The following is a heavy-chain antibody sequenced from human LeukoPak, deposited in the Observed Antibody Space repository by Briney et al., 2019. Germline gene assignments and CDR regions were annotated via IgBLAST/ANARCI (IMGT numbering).Heavy chain of an antibody. CDR3: ARGLGDYNTDWFPVSGY. D-gene: IGHD3-9*01. J-gene: IGHJ4*02. CDR2: INPNSGDT. Sequence: ASVKVSCKASGYTFTGYYLHWVRQAPGQGLEWMGWINPNSGDTNYAQKFQGRVTMTRDTSISTAYMELSRLRVDDTAIYYCARGLGDYNTDWFPVSGYWGQGTPVTVSS. CDR1: GYTFTGYY. V-gene: IGHV1-2*02.